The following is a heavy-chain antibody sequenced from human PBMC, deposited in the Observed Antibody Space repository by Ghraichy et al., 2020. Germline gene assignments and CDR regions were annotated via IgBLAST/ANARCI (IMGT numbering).Heavy chain of an antibody. J-gene: IGHJ6*02. D-gene: IGHD3-3*01. Sequence: SETLSLTCNVFSGSVSHYSWRWVRQAPGRGLEWIGYIDKSGSTDYRPALKSRITISRDTSKNQFSLKMTSVTAGDTAVYFCARTLRSPQGGLDVWGQGTTVIVSS. CDR3: ARTLRSPQGGLDV. V-gene: IGHV4-4*09. CDR1: SGSVSHYS. CDR2: IDKSGST.